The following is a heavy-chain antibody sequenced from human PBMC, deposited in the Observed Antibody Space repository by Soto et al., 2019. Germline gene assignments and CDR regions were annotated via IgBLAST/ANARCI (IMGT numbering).Heavy chain of an antibody. Sequence: QERLVESGGGVVQPGRSLRLSCAVSGFTFSDYAMHWVRQAPGKGLEWVALIWHDGINEFYADSVKGRCTISRDISNNTLYLQMNSLRPEDTAAYYCTKSRGDAYRWGLGLDQWGQGTIVTVSS. CDR1: GFTFSDYA. D-gene: IGHD3-10*01. V-gene: IGHV3-33*03. J-gene: IGHJ5*02. CDR2: IWHDGINE. CDR3: TKSRGDAYRWGLGLDQ.